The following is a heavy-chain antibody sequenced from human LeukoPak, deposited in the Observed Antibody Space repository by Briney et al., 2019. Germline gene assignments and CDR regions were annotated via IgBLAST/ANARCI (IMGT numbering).Heavy chain of an antibody. D-gene: IGHD6-19*01. CDR3: ARTPAVAGTFDY. CDR1: GSTFSSYA. Sequence: GGSLRLSCVASGSTFSSYAMTWVRQAPGKGLEWVAVISGGGSTTIYADSVKGRFTISRDDSKKTLYLQMNSLRAEDTAVYYCARTPAVAGTFDYWGQGTLVTVSS. CDR2: ISGGGSTT. J-gene: IGHJ4*02. V-gene: IGHV3-23*01.